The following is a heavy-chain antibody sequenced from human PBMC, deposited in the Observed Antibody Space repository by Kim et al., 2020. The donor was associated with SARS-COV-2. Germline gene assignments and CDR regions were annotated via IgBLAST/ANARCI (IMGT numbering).Heavy chain of an antibody. CDR2: ISCNGGIT. Sequence: GGSLRLSCAASGFTFSSYAMSWVRQAPGKGLEWVSAISCNGGITYYADSVKGRFTISRDNSKNTLYLQMNSLRAEDMAVYYCATMTGYCSFLAYWGQVTLVTVSS. J-gene: IGHJ4*02. CDR1: GFTFSSYA. D-gene: IGHD2-2*03. V-gene: IGHV3-23*01. CDR3: ATMTGYCSFLAY.